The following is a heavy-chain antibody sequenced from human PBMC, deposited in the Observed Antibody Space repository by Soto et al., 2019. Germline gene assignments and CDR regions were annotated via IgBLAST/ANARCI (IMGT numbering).Heavy chain of an antibody. CDR2: IYSSGST. V-gene: IGHV4-31*03. CDR1: GGSISTGGYY. CDR3: ARGLSVTLFDN. J-gene: IGHJ4*02. Sequence: QVQLQESGPGLVKPSQTLSLTCTVSGGSISTGGYYWTWIRQHPGKGLEWVWYIYSSGSTYYNPSLKSRVTISVDTSKNQFSLKLSSVTAADTAVYYCARGLSVTLFDNWGQGTLVTVSS. D-gene: IGHD4-17*01.